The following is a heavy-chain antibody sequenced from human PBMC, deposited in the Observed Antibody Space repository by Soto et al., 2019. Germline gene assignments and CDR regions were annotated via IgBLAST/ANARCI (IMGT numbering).Heavy chain of an antibody. CDR2: ISGSGGST. V-gene: IGHV3-23*01. CDR3: VKGEAVAGTSSWFDP. Sequence: EVQLLESGGGLVQPGGSLRLSCEASGFTFSSYAMSWVRQAPGKGLEWVSAISGSGGSTYYADSVKGRFTTSRDNSKNTLDVQMDSLRADDTAVYYCVKGEAVAGTSSWFDPWGQGTLVTVSS. J-gene: IGHJ5*02. D-gene: IGHD6-19*01. CDR1: GFTFSSYA.